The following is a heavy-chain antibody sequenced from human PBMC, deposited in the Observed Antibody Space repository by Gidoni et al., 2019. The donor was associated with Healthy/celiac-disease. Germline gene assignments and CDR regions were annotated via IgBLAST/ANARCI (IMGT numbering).Heavy chain of an antibody. V-gene: IGHV4-31*03. D-gene: IGHD3-22*01. CDR2: IYYSGST. CDR1: GGSFSSGNYY. CDR3: ARASSWGVVIVDH. Sequence: QVQLQESGPGLVKPSQTLSLTCPVSGGSFSSGNYYWGWIRQHPGKGLEWIGYIYYSGSTYYNPSLKSRVTISLDTSKNQFSLRLTSVTAADTAVYYCARASSWGVVIVDHWGQGTLVTVSS. J-gene: IGHJ4*02.